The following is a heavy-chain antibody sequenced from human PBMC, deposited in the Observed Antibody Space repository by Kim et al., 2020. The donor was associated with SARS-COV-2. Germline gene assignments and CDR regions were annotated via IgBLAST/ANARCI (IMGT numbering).Heavy chain of an antibody. CDR3: ARGGGYSSRRSWFDP. D-gene: IGHD6-13*01. CDR2: INPNSGGT. Sequence: ASVKVSCKASGYTFTGYYMHWVRQAPGQGLEWMGWINPNSGGTNYAQKFQGRVTMTRDTSISTAYMELSRLRSDDTAVYYCARGGGYSSRRSWFDPWGQGTLVTVSS. CDR1: GYTFTGYY. V-gene: IGHV1-2*02. J-gene: IGHJ5*02.